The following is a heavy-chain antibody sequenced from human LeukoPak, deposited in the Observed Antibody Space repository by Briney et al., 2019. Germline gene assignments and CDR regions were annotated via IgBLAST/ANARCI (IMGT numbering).Heavy chain of an antibody. Sequence: GGSLRLSCAASGFTFSDYYMSWIRQAPGKGLEWVSYISSSSSYTNYADSVKGRFTISRDNAKNSLYLQMNSLRAEDTAVYYCAKERPSGSYYNALHYWGQGTLVTVSS. D-gene: IGHD3-10*01. CDR2: ISSSSSYT. CDR1: GFTFSDYY. CDR3: AKERPSGSYYNALHY. V-gene: IGHV3-11*05. J-gene: IGHJ4*02.